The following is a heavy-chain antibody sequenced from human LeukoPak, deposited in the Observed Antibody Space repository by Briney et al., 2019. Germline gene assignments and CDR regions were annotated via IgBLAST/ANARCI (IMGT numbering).Heavy chain of an antibody. J-gene: IGHJ4*02. CDR2: IRDKAYGGTT. D-gene: IGHD2-2*01. Sequence: PGGSLRLSCTASGFTFGDYAMSWFRQAPGKGLEWVSLIRDKAYGGTTEYAASVKGRFTISRDDSKNIAYLQVNSLKTEDTGVYYCTRDCSSTNCFVDSGGQGTLVTVSS. CDR3: TRDCSSTNCFVDS. V-gene: IGHV3-49*03. CDR1: GFTFGDYA.